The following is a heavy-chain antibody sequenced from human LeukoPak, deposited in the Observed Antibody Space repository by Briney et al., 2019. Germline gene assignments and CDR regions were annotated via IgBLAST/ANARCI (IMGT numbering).Heavy chain of an antibody. D-gene: IGHD1-20*01. V-gene: IGHV3-21*01. CDR2: ISSSRSYI. Sequence: GGCLSLSCAASGFTPSSYSMNWVRPPGGRGGEWVSSISSSRSYISYADSVTGRLITPRHKHKQALYLPTNSQRAEDRAVYYCAKSRHPYNWNDGAFFDYWGQGTLVTVSS. CDR1: GFTPSSYS. J-gene: IGHJ4*02. CDR3: AKSRHPYNWNDGAFFDY.